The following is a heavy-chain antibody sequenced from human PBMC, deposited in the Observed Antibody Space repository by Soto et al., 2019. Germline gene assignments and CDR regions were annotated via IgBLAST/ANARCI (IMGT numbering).Heavy chain of an antibody. J-gene: IGHJ4*02. CDR2: LAGSGSYT. CDR1: GFTFASSP. Sequence: EMHLLESGGDLVQPGESLRLSCAASGFTFASSPMSWVRQTPGKGLEWVSTLAGSGSYTNHADSVRGRCTISRDNSKNTLYLQMNRPRAEETDVYYCLKGTLVDCSGGICRWASIDYWGQGTLVTVSS. CDR3: LKGTLVDCSGGICRWASIDY. V-gene: IGHV3-23*01. D-gene: IGHD2-15*01.